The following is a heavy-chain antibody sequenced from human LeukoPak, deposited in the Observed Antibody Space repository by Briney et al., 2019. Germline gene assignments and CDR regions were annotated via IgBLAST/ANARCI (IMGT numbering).Heavy chain of an antibody. J-gene: IGHJ4*02. V-gene: IGHV3-21*01. D-gene: IGHD3-10*01. Sequence: GGPLRLSCAASGFTFKIYSMNWVRQAPGKGLEWVSSISTSSSHMYYADSVKGRFTISRDNAKNSLYLQMNTLRAEDTAVYYCARDDTSAHFFDYWGQGTLVTVSS. CDR1: GFTFKIYS. CDR3: ARDDTSAHFFDY. CDR2: ISTSSSHM.